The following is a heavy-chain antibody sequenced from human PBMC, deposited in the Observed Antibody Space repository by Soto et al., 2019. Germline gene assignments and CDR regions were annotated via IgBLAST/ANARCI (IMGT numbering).Heavy chain of an antibody. CDR3: ARMPRTHIQLWPSYYYYGMDV. Sequence: SETLSLTCAVYGGSFSGYYWSWIRQPPGKGLEWIGEINHSGSTNYNPSLKSRVTISVDTSKNQFSLKLSSVTAADTAVYYCARMPRTHIQLWPSYYYYGMDVWGQGTTVTVSS. V-gene: IGHV4-34*01. J-gene: IGHJ6*02. CDR2: INHSGST. D-gene: IGHD5-18*01. CDR1: GGSFSGYY.